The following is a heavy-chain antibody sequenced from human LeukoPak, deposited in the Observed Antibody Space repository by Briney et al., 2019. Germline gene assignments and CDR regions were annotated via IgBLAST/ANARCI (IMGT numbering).Heavy chain of an antibody. Sequence: ASVKVSCKASGYTFTSYGISWVRQAPGQGLEWMGWISAYNGNTNYAQKPQGRVTMTTDTSTSTAYMELRSLRSDDTAVYYCARVSGGSYYERWYEKRDRYFDYWGQGTLVTVSS. D-gene: IGHD1-26*01. J-gene: IGHJ4*02. V-gene: IGHV1-18*01. CDR2: ISAYNGNT. CDR1: GYTFTSYG. CDR3: ARVSGGSYYERWYEKRDRYFDY.